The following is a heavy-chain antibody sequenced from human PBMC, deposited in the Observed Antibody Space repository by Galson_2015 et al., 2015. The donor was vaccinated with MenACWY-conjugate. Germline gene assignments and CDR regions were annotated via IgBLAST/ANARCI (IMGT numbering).Heavy chain of an antibody. CDR1: GFTFSSYW. CDR3: ARELRNYWYFDL. V-gene: IGHV3-74*03. Sequence: SLRLSCAASGFTFSSYWMHWVRQAPGKELVWVSRINTDESLTTYADSVKGRFTISRDNAKNTLYLQMNSLRAEDTAVYYCARELRNYWYFDLWGRGTLVSVSS. J-gene: IGHJ2*01. CDR2: INTDESLT.